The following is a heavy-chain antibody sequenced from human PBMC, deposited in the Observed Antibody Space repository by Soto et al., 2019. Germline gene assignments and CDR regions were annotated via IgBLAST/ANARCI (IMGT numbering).Heavy chain of an antibody. J-gene: IGHJ4*02. D-gene: IGHD3-3*01. CDR1: GFSLSTSGVG. CDR3: AHTLPITIFGVVPPFCYFDY. CDR2: IYWDDDK. Sequence: ESGPTLVNPTQTLTLTCTFSGFSLSTSGVGVGWIRQPPGKALEWLALIYWDDDKRYSPSLKSRLTITKDTSKNQVVLTMTNMDPVDTATYYCAHTLPITIFGVVPPFCYFDYWGQGTLVTVSS. V-gene: IGHV2-5*02.